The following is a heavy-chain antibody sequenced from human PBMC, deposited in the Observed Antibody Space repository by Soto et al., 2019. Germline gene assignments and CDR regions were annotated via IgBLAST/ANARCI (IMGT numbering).Heavy chain of an antibody. CDR1: GFTFSSYW. V-gene: IGHV3-74*01. J-gene: IGHJ3*01. CDR2: INSDGSNT. Sequence: PGGSLRLSCAASGFTFSSYWMHWVRQAPGKGLVWVSRINSDGSNTNYADSVKGRFTISRDNAKNTLYLQMNSLRAEDTAVYYCVRRFGGNSASVFDVWGKGTLVTVSS. D-gene: IGHD2-21*02. CDR3: VRRFGGNSASVFDV.